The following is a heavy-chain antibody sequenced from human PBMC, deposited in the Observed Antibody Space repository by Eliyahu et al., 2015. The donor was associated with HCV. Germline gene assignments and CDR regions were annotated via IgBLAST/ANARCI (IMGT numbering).Heavy chain of an antibody. CDR1: XXTFSSNY. CDR2: ISPDGATI. J-gene: IGHJ4*02. CDR3: ARDGYKWNDLDY. Sequence: EVQLVESGGGLVQPGGSLRLSCAASXXTFSSNYXQWVRXAPGKGLXWVSXISPDGATIAYAXSVKGRFTISRDNAQNTLYLQMNSLRGEDTAVYYCARDGYKWNDLDYWGQGTLVTVSS. D-gene: IGHD1-20*01. V-gene: IGHV3-74*01.